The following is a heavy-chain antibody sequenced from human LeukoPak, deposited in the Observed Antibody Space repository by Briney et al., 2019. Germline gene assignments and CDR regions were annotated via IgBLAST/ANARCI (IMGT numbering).Heavy chain of an antibody. CDR1: GGTFGRYA. V-gene: IGHV1-69*13. D-gene: IGHD2-15*01. J-gene: IGHJ3*02. Sequence: ASVKVSCKASGGTFGRYAITWVRQAPGQRLEWMGGVGPIYGTSDYAQRFQGRVTISADESTSTAFLEVRSLRSEDTAVYYCARDCSGGRCYGAFDIWGQGTLVIVSS. CDR3: ARDCSGGRCYGAFDI. CDR2: VGPIYGTS.